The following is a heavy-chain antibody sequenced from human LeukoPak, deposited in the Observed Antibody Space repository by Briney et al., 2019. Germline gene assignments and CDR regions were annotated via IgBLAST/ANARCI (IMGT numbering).Heavy chain of an antibody. D-gene: IGHD2-21*02. CDR2: IYHSGST. J-gene: IGHJ3*02. CDR3: ARGGDPSDAFDI. CDR1: GGSISSGYY. Sequence: PSETLSLTCTVSGGSISSGYYWGWIRQPPGKGLEWIGSIYHSGSTYYNPSLKSRVTISVDTSKNQFSLKLSSVTAADTAVYYCARGGDPSDAFDIWGQGTMVTVSS. V-gene: IGHV4-38-2*02.